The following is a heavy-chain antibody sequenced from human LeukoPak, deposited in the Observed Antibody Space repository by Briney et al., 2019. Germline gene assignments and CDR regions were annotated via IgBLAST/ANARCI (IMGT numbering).Heavy chain of an antibody. CDR1: GFTFSSYW. CDR3: AKENCGGDCYPLY. D-gene: IGHD2-21*02. J-gene: IGHJ4*02. V-gene: IGHV3-7*01. CDR2: IKQDGSEK. Sequence: GGSLRLSCAASGFTFSSYWMSWVRQAPGKGLEWVANIKQDGSEKYYVDSVKGRFTISRDNAKNSLYLQMNSLRAEDTAVYYCAKENCGGDCYPLYWGQGTLVTVSS.